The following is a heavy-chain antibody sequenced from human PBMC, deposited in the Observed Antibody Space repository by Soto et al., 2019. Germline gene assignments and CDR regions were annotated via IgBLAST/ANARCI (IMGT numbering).Heavy chain of an antibody. CDR2: IIPIFNRP. V-gene: IGHV1-69*12. CDR1: GGTFSTYA. J-gene: IGHJ6*02. CDR3: ARQLNWNYYYYGMDV. Sequence: QVQLVQSGAEVKKPGSSVKVSCKASGGTFSTYAISWVRQAPGQGLEWVGGIIPIFNRPNYAQKFQARLTIAADESSSTAYMELSSLRSEDTAVYYCARQLNWNYYYYGMDVWGQGTTVTVSS. D-gene: IGHD1-1*01.